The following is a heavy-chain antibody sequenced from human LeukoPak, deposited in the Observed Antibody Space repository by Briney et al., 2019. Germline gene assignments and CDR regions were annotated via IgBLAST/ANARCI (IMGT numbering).Heavy chain of an antibody. CDR3: AGARITIFGVVSLFGY. CDR2: IIPIFGTA. J-gene: IGHJ4*02. Sequence: ASVKVSCKASGGTFSSYAISWVRQAPGQGLEWMGRIIPIFGTANYAQKFQGRVTITTDESTSTAYMELSSLRSKDTAVYYCAGARITIFGVVSLFGYWGQGTLVTVSS. CDR1: GGTFSSYA. D-gene: IGHD3-3*01. V-gene: IGHV1-69*05.